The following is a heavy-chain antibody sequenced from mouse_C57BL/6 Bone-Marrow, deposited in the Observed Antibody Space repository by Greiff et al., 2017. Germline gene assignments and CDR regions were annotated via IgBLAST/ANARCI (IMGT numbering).Heavy chain of an antibody. V-gene: IGHV1-15*01. Sequence: VQLQQSGAELVRPGASVTLSCKASGYTFTDYEMHWVKQTPVHGLEWIGAIYPGTGGTSYNQKFKGKATLTADKSSSTAYMELSSLTSEDAAVYCCTRYNYSLFDYWGQGTTRTVSS. CDR3: TRYNYSLFDY. D-gene: IGHD2-12*01. CDR2: IYPGTGGT. J-gene: IGHJ2*01. CDR1: GYTFTDYE.